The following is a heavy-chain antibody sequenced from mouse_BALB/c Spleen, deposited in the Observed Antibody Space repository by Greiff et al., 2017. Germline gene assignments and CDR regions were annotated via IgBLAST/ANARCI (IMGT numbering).Heavy chain of an antibody. Sequence: QVQLQQSGAELVRPGASVKLSCKASGYTFTSYWINWVKQRPGQGLEWIGNIYPSDSYTNYNQKFKDKATLTVDKSSSTAYMQLSSPTSEDSAVYYCTKGDDPGDYWGQGTTLTVSS. CDR2: IYPSDSYT. CDR3: TKGDDPGDY. D-gene: IGHD2-3*01. CDR1: GYTFTSYW. J-gene: IGHJ2*01. V-gene: IGHV1-69*02.